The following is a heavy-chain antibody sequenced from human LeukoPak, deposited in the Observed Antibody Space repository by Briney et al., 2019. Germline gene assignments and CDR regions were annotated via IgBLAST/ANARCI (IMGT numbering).Heavy chain of an antibody. V-gene: IGHV3-72*01. CDR1: GFSFSDHY. CDR3: ARVYSSSWSYWFFDL. CDR2: SRSKVNGYMT. Sequence: GGSLRLSCEASGFSFSDHYMEWVRQAPGKGLEWVARSRSKVNGYMTDYAASVKGRFIISRDESKNSLFLQMNSLKTEDTAMYFCARVYSSSWSYWFFDLWGRGTLVIVSP. J-gene: IGHJ2*01. D-gene: IGHD6-13*01.